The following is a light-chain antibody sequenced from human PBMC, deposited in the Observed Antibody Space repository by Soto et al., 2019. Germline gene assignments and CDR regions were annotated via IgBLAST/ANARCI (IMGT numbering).Light chain of an antibody. Sequence: EIVLTQSPATLSLSPGERATLSCRASQSVSSYLAWYQQKPGQAPRLLIYDASNRATGIPARFSGSGSRTDFPLTISSLEPEDFAVYYCQQRSNLLTFGGGTKVEIK. CDR2: DAS. J-gene: IGKJ4*01. CDR3: QQRSNLLT. CDR1: QSVSSY. V-gene: IGKV3-11*01.